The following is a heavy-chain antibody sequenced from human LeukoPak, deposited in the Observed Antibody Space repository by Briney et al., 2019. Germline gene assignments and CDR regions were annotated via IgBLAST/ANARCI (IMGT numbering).Heavy chain of an antibody. CDR2: IYTSGST. D-gene: IGHD3-3*01. CDR3: ARARGWSGNPPNYYYYGMDV. CDR1: GGSISSGSYY. V-gene: IGHV4-61*02. Sequence: PSETLSLTCTVSGGSISSGSYYWSWIRQPAGKGLEWIGRIYTSGSTNYNPSLKSRVTISVDTSKNQFSLKLSSLTAADTAVYYWARARGWSGNPPNYYYYGMDVWGQGTTVTVSS. J-gene: IGHJ6*02.